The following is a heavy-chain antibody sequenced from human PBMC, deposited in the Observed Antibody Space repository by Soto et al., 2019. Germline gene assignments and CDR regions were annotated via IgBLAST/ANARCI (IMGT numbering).Heavy chain of an antibody. CDR3: ARLRFGELSSWAPYYGMDV. D-gene: IGHD3-10*01. J-gene: IGHJ6*02. Sequence: SESRSRACILSGGSMSRGCYYWSWIRQHPRKGREWIGYIYYSGSTYYNPSLKSRVTISVDTSKNQFSLKPSSVTAADTAVSYCARLRFGELSSWAPYYGMDVWGQGTRVTVSS. V-gene: IGHV4-31*03. CDR2: IYYSGST. CDR1: GGSMSRGCYY.